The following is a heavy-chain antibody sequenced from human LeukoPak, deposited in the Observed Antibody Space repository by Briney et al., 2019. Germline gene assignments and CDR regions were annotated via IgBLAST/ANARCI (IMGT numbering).Heavy chain of an antibody. CDR1: GFPFRSYE. V-gene: IGHV3-48*03. CDR3: ARSVGMDV. Sequence: PGGSLRLSCAASGFPFRSYEINWVRQAPGKGLEWISYISTGGTTIFYADSVKGRFTISRDNAKNSVFLQMNSLRADDAAVYYCARSVGMDVWGQGTTVTVSS. J-gene: IGHJ6*02. D-gene: IGHD3-3*01. CDR2: ISTGGTTI.